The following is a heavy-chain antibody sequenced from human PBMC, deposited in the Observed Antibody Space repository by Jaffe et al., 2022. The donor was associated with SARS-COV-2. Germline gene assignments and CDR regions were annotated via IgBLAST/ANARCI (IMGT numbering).Heavy chain of an antibody. D-gene: IGHD6-19*01. Sequence: QVQLVESGGGVVQPGRSLRLSCAASGFTFSSYAMHWVRQAPGKGLEWVAVISYDGSNKYYADSVKGRFTISRDNSKNTLYLQMNSLRAEDTAVYYCARAPYESGWYGGVFDYWGQGTLVTVSS. CDR3: ARAPYESGWYGGVFDY. J-gene: IGHJ4*02. CDR2: ISYDGSNK. CDR1: GFTFSSYA. V-gene: IGHV3-30-3*01.